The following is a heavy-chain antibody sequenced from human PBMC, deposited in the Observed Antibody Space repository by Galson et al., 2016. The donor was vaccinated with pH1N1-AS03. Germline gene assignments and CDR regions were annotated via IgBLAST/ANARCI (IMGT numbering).Heavy chain of an antibody. CDR1: GGTFSSYV. CDR3: AREGYSGSLDRTDFNSYGMDV. J-gene: IGHJ6*02. CDR2: VIPIFGTA. V-gene: IGHV1-69*13. Sequence: SVKVSCKASGGTFSSYVISWVRQAPGQGLEWMGEVIPIFGTANYAQRFQGRVTITADESTSTAYMEVSSLRSEDTAVYYCAREGYSGSLDRTDFNSYGMDVGGQGTTVTVSS. D-gene: IGHD1-26*01.